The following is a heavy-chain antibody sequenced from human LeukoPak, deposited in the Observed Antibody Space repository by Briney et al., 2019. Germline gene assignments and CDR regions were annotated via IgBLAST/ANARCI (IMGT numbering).Heavy chain of an antibody. CDR3: ASSGNYDDAFDI. V-gene: IGHV1-45*02. J-gene: IGHJ3*02. Sequence: RASVKVSCKASGYTFTGYYMHWVRQAPGQGLEWMGWITPFNGNTNYAQKFQDRVTITRDRSMSTAYMELSSLRSEDTAMYYCASSGNYDDAFDIWGQGTMVTVSS. CDR1: GYTFTGYY. CDR2: ITPFNGNT. D-gene: IGHD4-11*01.